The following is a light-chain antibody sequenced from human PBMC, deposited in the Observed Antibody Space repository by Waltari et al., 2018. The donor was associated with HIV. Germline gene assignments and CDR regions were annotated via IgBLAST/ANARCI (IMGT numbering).Light chain of an antibody. V-gene: IGKV1-NL1*01. J-gene: IGKJ1*01. CDR2: AAS. CDR3: HQYYSTRT. CDR1: QGISNS. Sequence: DIQMTQSPSSLSASVADRVTITCRASQGISNSLAWYQQKPGKAPKLLLYAASRLESGVPSRFSGSGSGTDYTLTISSLQPEDFATYYCHQYYSTRTFGQGTKVEIK.